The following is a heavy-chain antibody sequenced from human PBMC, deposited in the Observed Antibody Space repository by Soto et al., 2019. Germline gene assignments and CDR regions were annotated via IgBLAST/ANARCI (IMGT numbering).Heavy chain of an antibody. V-gene: IGHV4-59*01. CDR3: ARHTLTVYYFDY. J-gene: IGHJ4*02. CDR1: GGSISSYY. D-gene: IGHD3-16*01. Sequence: PSETLSLTCTVSGGSISSYYWSWIRQPPGKGLEWIGYIYYSGSTNYNPSLKSRVTISVDTSKNQFSLKLSSVTAADTAVYYCARHTLTVYYFDYWGQGTMVAVS. CDR2: IYYSGST.